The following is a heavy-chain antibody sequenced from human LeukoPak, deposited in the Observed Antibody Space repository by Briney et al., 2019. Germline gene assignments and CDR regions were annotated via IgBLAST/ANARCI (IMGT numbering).Heavy chain of an antibody. D-gene: IGHD3-3*01. CDR3: ARDPALDTTFGDAFDY. CDR1: GFTFDDYG. V-gene: IGHV3-20*04. J-gene: IGHJ4*02. CDR2: INWNGGST. Sequence: GGSLRLSCAASGFTFDDYGMSWVRQAPGKGLEWVSGINWNGGSTGYADSVKGRFTISRDNAKNSLYLQMNSLRAEDTALYYCARDPALDTTFGDAFDYWGQGTLVTVSS.